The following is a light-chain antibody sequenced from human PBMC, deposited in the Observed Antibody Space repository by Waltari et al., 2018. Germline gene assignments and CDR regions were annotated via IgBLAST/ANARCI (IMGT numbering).Light chain of an antibody. V-gene: IGLV2-14*03. CDR2: DVS. J-gene: IGLJ3*02. Sequence: QSALTQPASVSGSPGQSITIPCTGTSRYVGGSNYVSWYQQHPGKVPKLMIYDVSNRPSGVSNRFSGSKSGNTASLTISGLQAEDEADYYCSSYTSSSTRVFGGGTKLTVL. CDR1: SRYVGGSNY. CDR3: SSYTSSSTRV.